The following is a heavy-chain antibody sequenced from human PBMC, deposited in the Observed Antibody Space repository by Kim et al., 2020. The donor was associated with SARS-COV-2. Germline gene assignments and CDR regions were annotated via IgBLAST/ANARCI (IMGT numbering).Heavy chain of an antibody. CDR3: ARGIRYGSGPEGFDY. CDR1: GYTFTSYY. V-gene: IGHV1-8*01. CDR2: MNPNSGNT. Sequence: ASVKVSCKASGYTFTSYYINWVRQATGQGLEWIGWMNPNSGNTGYAQKFQGRVTMTRNTSISTAYMELSSLRSEDTAVYYCARGIRYGSGPEGFDYWGQGTLVTVSS. J-gene: IGHJ4*02. D-gene: IGHD3-10*01.